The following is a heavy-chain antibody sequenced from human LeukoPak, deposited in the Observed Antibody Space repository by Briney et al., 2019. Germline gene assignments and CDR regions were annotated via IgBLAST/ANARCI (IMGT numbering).Heavy chain of an antibody. CDR3: ATDPGHT. Sequence: SETLSLTCTVSGVSISSYYWSWIRQPPGKGLEWIGYIYYSGSTNYNPSLKSRVTISVDTSKNQFSLKLSSVTAADTAVYYCATDPGHTWGQGTLVTVSS. CDR1: GVSISSYY. J-gene: IGHJ1*01. V-gene: IGHV4-59*01. CDR2: IYYSGST. D-gene: IGHD2-21*01.